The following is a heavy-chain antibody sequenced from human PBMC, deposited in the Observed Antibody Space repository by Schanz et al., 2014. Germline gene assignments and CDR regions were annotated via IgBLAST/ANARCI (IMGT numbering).Heavy chain of an antibody. D-gene: IGHD3-3*01. CDR1: GFAFSDHY. CDR2: TGNKVNSYAT. CDR3: VRVRQRFFGMDV. V-gene: IGHV3-72*01. Sequence: ESGGGLVQPGGSLRLSCVASGFAFSDHYMDWVRQAPGKGLEWVGRTGNKVNSYATEYAASVKGRFTISRDDSKNSLYLQMNSLKAEDTAVYFCVRVRQRFFGMDVWGQGTRVTVSS. J-gene: IGHJ6*02.